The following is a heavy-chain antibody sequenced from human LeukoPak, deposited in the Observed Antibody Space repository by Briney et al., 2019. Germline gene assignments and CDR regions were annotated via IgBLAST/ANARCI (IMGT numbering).Heavy chain of an antibody. J-gene: IGHJ6*02. Sequence: GGSLRLSCAASGFTFSSYAMSWVRQAPGKGLEWVSAISGSGGSTYYADSVKGRFTISRDNTKNTLYLQMNSLRAEDTAVYYCANAGRITMVRGGLVYYYGMDVWGQGTTVTVSS. CDR3: ANAGRITMVRGGLVYYYGMDV. CDR2: ISGSGGST. CDR1: GFTFSSYA. D-gene: IGHD3-10*01. V-gene: IGHV3-23*01.